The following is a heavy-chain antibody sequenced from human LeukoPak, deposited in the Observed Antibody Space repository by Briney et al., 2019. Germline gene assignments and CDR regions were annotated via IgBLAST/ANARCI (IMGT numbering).Heavy chain of an antibody. V-gene: IGHV4-34*01. CDR1: GGSFSGYY. D-gene: IGHD2-2*02. Sequence: SETLSLTCAVYGGSFSGYYWSWIRQSPGKGLEWIGEINHSGSTNYNPSLKSRVTISVDTSKNQFSLKLSSVTAADTAVYYCARGGRERYCSSTSCYSLVDYWGQGTLVTVSS. CDR3: ARGGRERYCSSTSCYSLVDY. J-gene: IGHJ4*02. CDR2: INHSGST.